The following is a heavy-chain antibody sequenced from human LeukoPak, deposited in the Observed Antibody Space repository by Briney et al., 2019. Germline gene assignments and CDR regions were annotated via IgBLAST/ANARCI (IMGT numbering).Heavy chain of an antibody. CDR3: AREGYSSGWYYYYYMDV. D-gene: IGHD6-19*01. CDR2: ISSSSSYI. J-gene: IGHJ6*03. V-gene: IGHV3-21*05. Sequence: GGSLRLSCAASGFTFSSYEMNWVRQAPGKGLEWVSYISSSSSYIYYADSVKGRFTISRDNAKNSLYLQMNSLRAEDTAVYYCAREGYSSGWYYYYYMDVWGKGTTVTVSS. CDR1: GFTFSSYE.